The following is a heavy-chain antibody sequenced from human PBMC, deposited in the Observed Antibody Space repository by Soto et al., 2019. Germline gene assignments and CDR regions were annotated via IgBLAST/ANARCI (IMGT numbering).Heavy chain of an antibody. V-gene: IGHV3-15*07. D-gene: IGHD3-22*01. CDR1: GFTFSNAW. CDR3: TTDSYITSIIVRFDY. CDR2: VKSKTDGGTT. Sequence: GGSLRLSCAASGFTFSNAWINWVRQTPGKGLEWVGRVKSKTDGGTTDFAAPVKGRFAISRDNSKNMVYLEMNSLKTEDTAIYYCTTDSYITSIIVRFDYWGHGTLVTVSS. J-gene: IGHJ4*01.